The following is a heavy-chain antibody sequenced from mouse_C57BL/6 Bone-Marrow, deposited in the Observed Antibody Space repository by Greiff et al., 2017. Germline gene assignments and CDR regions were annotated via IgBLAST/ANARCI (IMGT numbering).Heavy chain of an antibody. J-gene: IGHJ1*03. D-gene: IGHD2-4*01. V-gene: IGHV1-82*01. CDR2: IYPGDGDT. Sequence: QVQLQQSGPELVKPGASVKISCKASGYAFSSSWMNWVKQRPGKGLEWIGRIYPGDGDTNYNGKFKGKATLTADKSSSTAYMQLSSLTSEDSAVYFCARDYDYDWYFDVWGTGTTVTVST. CDR1: GYAFSSSW. CDR3: ARDYDYDWYFDV.